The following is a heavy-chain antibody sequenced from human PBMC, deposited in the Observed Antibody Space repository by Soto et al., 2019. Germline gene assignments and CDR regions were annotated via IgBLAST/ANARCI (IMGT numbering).Heavy chain of an antibody. CDR1: GYTFTSYG. CDR3: ARERIVVVPASWEPSHP. V-gene: IGHV1-18*01. CDR2: ISAYNGNT. J-gene: IGHJ5*02. Sequence: EASVKVSCKASGYTFTSYGISWVRQAPGQGLEWMGWISAYNGNTNYAQKLQGRVTMTTDTSTSTAYMELRSLRSDDTAVYYCARERIVVVPASWEPSHPWGQGTLVTVSS. D-gene: IGHD2-2*01.